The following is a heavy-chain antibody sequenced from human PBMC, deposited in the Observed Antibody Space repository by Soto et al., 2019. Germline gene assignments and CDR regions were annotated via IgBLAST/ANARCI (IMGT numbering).Heavy chain of an antibody. CDR2: MNPNSGNT. J-gene: IGHJ4*02. CDR1: GYTFTSYD. V-gene: IGHV1-8*01. Sequence: QVQLVQSGAEVKKPGASVKVSCKASGYTFTSYDIKWVREATGQGLEWMGWMNPNSGNTGYAQKFQGRVTMTRNTSISTAYMELSSLRSEDTAVYYCARERSSGWYVDYWGQGTLVTVSS. CDR3: ARERSSGWYVDY. D-gene: IGHD6-19*01.